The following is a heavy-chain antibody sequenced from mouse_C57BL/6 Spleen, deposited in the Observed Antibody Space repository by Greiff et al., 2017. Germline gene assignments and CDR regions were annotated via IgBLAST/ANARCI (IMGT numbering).Heavy chain of an antibody. D-gene: IGHD2-1*01. CDR1: GFSFNTYA. CDR3: VRQRGNYDAMDY. J-gene: IGHJ4*01. CDR2: IRSKSNNSAT. V-gene: IGHV10-1*01. Sequence: EVKLMESGGGLVQPKGSLKLSCAASGFSFNTYAMNWVRQAPGKGLEWVARIRSKSNNSATYYADSVKDRFTISRDDSEIMLYLQMNNLKTEDTAMYYCVRQRGNYDAMDYWGQGTSVTVSS.